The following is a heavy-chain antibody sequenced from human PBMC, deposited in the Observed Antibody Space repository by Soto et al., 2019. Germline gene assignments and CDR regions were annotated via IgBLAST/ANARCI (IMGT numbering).Heavy chain of an antibody. D-gene: IGHD3-3*01. Sequence: PSETLSLTCTVSCGSISSGDYYWSWIRQPPGKGLEWIGYIYYSGSTYYNPSLKSRVTISVDTSKNQFSLKLSSVTAADTAVYYCARGLPVLRFLEWNNWFDPWGQGTLVTVSS. CDR1: CGSISSGDYY. V-gene: IGHV4-30-4*01. CDR2: IYYSGST. CDR3: ARGLPVLRFLEWNNWFDP. J-gene: IGHJ5*02.